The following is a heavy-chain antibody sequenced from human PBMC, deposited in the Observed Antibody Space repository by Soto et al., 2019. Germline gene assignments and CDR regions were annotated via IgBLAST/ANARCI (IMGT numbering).Heavy chain of an antibody. CDR3: ARGHGLFAH. D-gene: IGHD2-21*01. J-gene: IGHJ4*02. V-gene: IGHV4-34*01. Sequence: QLQLHQSGAGLLKPSETLSLTCDVSGGSFTGYYWAWIRQPPGKGLEWIGEINHSGFTNYNPSLTGRVTISLDTSGSQFSLKLDSLTAADTAFYFCARGHGLFAHWGQGTLVTVSS. CDR1: GGSFTGYY. CDR2: INHSGFT.